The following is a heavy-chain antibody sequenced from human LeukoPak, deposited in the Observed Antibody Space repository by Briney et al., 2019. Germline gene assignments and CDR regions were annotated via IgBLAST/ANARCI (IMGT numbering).Heavy chain of an antibody. Sequence: GGSLRLSCAASGFTFSNYAMHWVRQAPGKGLEWVAVIWYDGSNKFYADSAKSRFTVSRDNSKNTLYLQMNSLRAEDTAVFYCARQSPLDLYFDYWGQGTLVTVSS. V-gene: IGHV3-33*01. J-gene: IGHJ4*02. CDR1: GFTFSNYA. CDR2: IWYDGSNK. CDR3: ARQSPLDLYFDY. D-gene: IGHD1-1*01.